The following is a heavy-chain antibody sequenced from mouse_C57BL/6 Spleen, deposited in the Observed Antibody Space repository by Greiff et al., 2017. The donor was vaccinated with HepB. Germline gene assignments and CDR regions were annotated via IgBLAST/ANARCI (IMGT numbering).Heavy chain of an antibody. CDR3: ARCGITTVGGYFDV. CDR2: IRPNSGST. CDR1: GYTFTSYW. D-gene: IGHD1-1*01. Sequence: QVQLQQPGAELVKPGASVKLSCKASGYTFTSYWMHWVKQRPGQGLEWIGMIRPNSGSTNYNQKFKSKATLTVDKSSSTAYMQLSSLTSEDSAVYYCARCGITTVGGYFDVWGTGTTVTVSS. V-gene: IGHV1-64*01. J-gene: IGHJ1*03.